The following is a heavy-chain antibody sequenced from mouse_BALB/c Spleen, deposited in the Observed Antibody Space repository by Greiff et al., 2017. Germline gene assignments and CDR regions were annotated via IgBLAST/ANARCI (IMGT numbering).Heavy chain of an antibody. CDR2: IDPENGDT. Sequence: VQLQQSGAELVRSGASVKLSCTASGFNIKDYYLHWVKQRPEQGLEWIGWIDPENGDTEYAPKFQGKATMTADTSSNTAYLQLSSLTSEDTAVYYCNADGNYDWGQGTLVTVSA. CDR1: GFNIKDYY. D-gene: IGHD2-1*01. V-gene: IGHV14-4*02. J-gene: IGHJ3*01. CDR3: NADGNYD.